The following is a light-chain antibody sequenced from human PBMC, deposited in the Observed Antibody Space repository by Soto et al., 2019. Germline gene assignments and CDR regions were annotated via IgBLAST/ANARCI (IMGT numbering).Light chain of an antibody. CDR3: SSYAGSNNLV. J-gene: IGLJ2*01. CDR2: GVS. V-gene: IGLV2-8*01. CDR1: SSDVGGYNY. Sequence: QTVVTQPPSASGSPGQSVTISCTGTSSDVGGYNYVSWYQQHPGKAPKLMIYGVSKRPSGVPDRFSGSKSGNTASLTVSGLQAEDEADYYCSSYAGSNNLVFGGGTKVTVL.